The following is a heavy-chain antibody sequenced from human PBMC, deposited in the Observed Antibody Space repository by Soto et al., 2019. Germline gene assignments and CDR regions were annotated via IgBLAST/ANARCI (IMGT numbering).Heavy chain of an antibody. CDR1: GFSLSTSGVG. V-gene: IGHV2-5*02. Sequence: QITLKESGPTLVKPTQTLTLTCTFSGFSLSTSGVGVGWIRQPPGKALEWLALIYWDDDKRYSPSLMSRLTITKDTSKIQVVLTMTNMDPVDTATYYCAHILVVAASYYFDYWGQGTLVTVSS. CDR2: IYWDDDK. CDR3: AHILVVAASYYFDY. J-gene: IGHJ4*02. D-gene: IGHD2-15*01.